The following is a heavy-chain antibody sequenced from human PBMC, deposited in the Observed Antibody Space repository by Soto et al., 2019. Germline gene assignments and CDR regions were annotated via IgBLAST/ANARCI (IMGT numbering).Heavy chain of an antibody. CDR1: GFTFSSYA. CDR3: ARDASRYFDWPIDY. J-gene: IGHJ4*02. D-gene: IGHD3-9*01. V-gene: IGHV3-30-3*01. CDR2: ISYDGSNK. Sequence: QVQLVESGGGVVQPGRSLRLSCAASGFTFSSYAMHWVRQAPGKGLEWVAVISYDGSNKYYADSVKGRFTISRDNSKNTLYLQMNSLRAEDTAVYYCARDASRYFDWPIDYWGQGTLVTVSS.